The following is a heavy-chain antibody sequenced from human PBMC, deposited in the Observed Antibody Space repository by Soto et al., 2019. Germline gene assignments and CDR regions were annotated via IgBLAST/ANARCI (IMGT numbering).Heavy chain of an antibody. D-gene: IGHD3-16*01. CDR3: VRDSLGEVPDN. Sequence: QVQLVESGGGVVQPGRSLRLACAASGFNFRGYGMHWVRQAPGRGLEWVALIWYDGSSQYYADTVKGRFTISGDYAKNTVYLQMTSLRAENKAVYYCVRDSLGEVPDNWGQGTQVTVSS. V-gene: IGHV3-33*01. CDR1: GFNFRGYG. CDR2: IWYDGSSQ. J-gene: IGHJ4*02.